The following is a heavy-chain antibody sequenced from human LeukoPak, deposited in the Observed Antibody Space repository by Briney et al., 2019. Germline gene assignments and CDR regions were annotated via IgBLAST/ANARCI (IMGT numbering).Heavy chain of an antibody. J-gene: IGHJ5*02. CDR1: GFTFSSYS. Sequence: GGSLRLSCAASGFTFSSYSMSWVRQAPGKGLEWVSAISGSGGTTIHADSVKGRFTISRDNSKNTLYLQMDSLRAEDTAIYYVTRTAQYTCFDPWGQGTLVTVSS. CDR2: ISGSGGTT. V-gene: IGHV3-23*01. D-gene: IGHD1-7*01. CDR3: TRTAQYTCFDP.